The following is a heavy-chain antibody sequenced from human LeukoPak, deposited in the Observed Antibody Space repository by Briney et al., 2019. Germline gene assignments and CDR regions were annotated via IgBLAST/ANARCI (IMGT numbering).Heavy chain of an antibody. CDR3: ARDTDYAVAFDI. CDR1: GFTFTEAW. J-gene: IGHJ3*02. V-gene: IGHV3-21*01. Sequence: PGGSLRLSCAASGFTFTEAWMSWVRQVPGKGLEWVSSISSSSSYIYYADSVKGRFTISRDNAKNSLYLQMNSLRAEDTAVYYCARDTDYAVAFDIWGQGTMVTVSS. CDR2: ISSSSSYI. D-gene: IGHD4-17*01.